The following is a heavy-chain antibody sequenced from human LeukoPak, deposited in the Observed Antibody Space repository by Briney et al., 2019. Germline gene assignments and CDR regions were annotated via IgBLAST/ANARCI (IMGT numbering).Heavy chain of an antibody. CDR1: GFTFSSYA. J-gene: IGHJ4*02. Sequence: GGSLRLSRAASGFTFSSYAMSWVRQAPGKGLEWVSAISGSGGSTYYADSVKGRFTISRDNSKNTLYLQMNSLRAEDTAVYYCASQRWLQSSFDYWGQGTLVTVSS. CDR3: ASQRWLQSSFDY. D-gene: IGHD5-24*01. V-gene: IGHV3-23*01. CDR2: ISGSGGST.